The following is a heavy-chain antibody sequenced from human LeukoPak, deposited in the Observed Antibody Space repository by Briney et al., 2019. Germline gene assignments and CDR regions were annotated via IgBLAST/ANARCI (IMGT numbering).Heavy chain of an antibody. CDR1: GFTFSSYA. CDR2: IYYSGST. D-gene: IGHD3-16*02. Sequence: GSLRLSCAASGFTFSSYAMSWIRQPPGKGLEWIGYIYYSGSTNYNPSLKSRVTISVDTSKNQFSLKLSSVTAADTAVYYCARDPLRNVFDIWGQGTMITVSS. V-gene: IGHV4-59*01. J-gene: IGHJ3*02. CDR3: ARDPLRNVFDI.